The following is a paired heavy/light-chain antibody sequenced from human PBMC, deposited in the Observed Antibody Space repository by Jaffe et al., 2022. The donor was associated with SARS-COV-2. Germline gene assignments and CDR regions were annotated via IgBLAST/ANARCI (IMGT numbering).Heavy chain of an antibody. CDR3: ISSYSGNYYSLY. CDR1: GASINSRSFY. J-gene: IGHJ4*02. V-gene: IGHV4-39*01. Sequence: QLQLQESGPGLVKPLETLSVTCTVSGASINSRSFYWGWVRQPPGKGLEWIGSLYYGGSTYNNPSLRGRVTISVDTSKNQFSLNLNSVSAADTAVYFCISSYSGNYYSLYWGQGTLVTVSS. CDR2: LYYGGST. D-gene: IGHD1-26*01.
Light chain of an antibody. CDR3: QLRYSWPLFT. V-gene: IGKV3-11*01. Sequence: EIVLTQSPATLSLSPGERATLSCRASQSVSYYLAWYQQKPGQAPRLLIYDASTRATGIPARFSGSGSGTDFTLTISSLEPEDFAVYYCQLRYSWPLFTFGPGTKVEIK. J-gene: IGKJ3*01. CDR1: QSVSYY. CDR2: DAS.